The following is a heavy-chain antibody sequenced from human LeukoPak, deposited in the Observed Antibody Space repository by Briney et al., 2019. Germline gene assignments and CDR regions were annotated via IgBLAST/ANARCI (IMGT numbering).Heavy chain of an antibody. CDR2: ISWNSGSI. CDR3: ASQKLGYCSGGSCYGDAFDI. Sequence: PGGSLRLSCAASGFTFDDYAMHWVRPAPGKGLEWVSGISWNSGSIGYADSVKGRFTISRDNAKNSLYLQMNSLRAEDMALYYCASQKLGYCSGGSCYGDAFDIWGQGTMVTVSS. CDR1: GFTFDDYA. D-gene: IGHD2-15*01. V-gene: IGHV3-9*03. J-gene: IGHJ3*02.